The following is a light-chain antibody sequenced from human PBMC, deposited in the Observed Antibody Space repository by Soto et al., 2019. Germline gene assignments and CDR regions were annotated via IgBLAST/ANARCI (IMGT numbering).Light chain of an antibody. Sequence: EIVLTQSPVTLSLSPGERATLSCRASQSVSNYLAWYQQKPGQAPRLLSYDTSTRATGIPARFSGSGSGTDFTLTVSSLEPEDFAVFYCQQRSSWPPWTFGQGTKGEIK. CDR1: QSVSNY. CDR3: QQRSSWPPWT. J-gene: IGKJ1*01. V-gene: IGKV3-11*01. CDR2: DTS.